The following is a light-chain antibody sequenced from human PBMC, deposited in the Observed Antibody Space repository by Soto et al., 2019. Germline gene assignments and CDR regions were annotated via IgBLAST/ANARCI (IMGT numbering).Light chain of an antibody. CDR3: QQYGSLIT. V-gene: IGKV3-11*01. CDR2: DAS. J-gene: IGKJ5*01. Sequence: IVLTQSPVSLSLSPGERATLSCRAXDGVGRSLSWFQQRPGQAPRLLIYDASNRATGIPARFSGSGSGTDFTLTISRLEPEDFAVYYCQQYGSLITFGQGTRLEIK. CDR1: DGVGRS.